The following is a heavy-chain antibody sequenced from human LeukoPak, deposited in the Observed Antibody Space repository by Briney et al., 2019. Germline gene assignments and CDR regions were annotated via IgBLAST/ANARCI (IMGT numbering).Heavy chain of an antibody. V-gene: IGHV1-2*02. D-gene: IGHD3-10*01. J-gene: IGHJ4*02. CDR2: INPNSGGT. CDR3: ARDRGVRKLLPWD. CDR1: GYTFTGYY. Sequence: ASVKVSCKASGYTFTGYYMHWVRQAPGQGLEWMGWINPNSGGTNYAQKFQGRVTMTRDTSISTAYMELSRLRSDDTAVYYCARDRGVRKLLPWDWGQGTLVTVPS.